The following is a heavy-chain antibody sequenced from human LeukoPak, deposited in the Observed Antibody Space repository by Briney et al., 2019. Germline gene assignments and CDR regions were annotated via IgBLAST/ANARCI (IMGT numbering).Heavy chain of an antibody. J-gene: IGHJ4*02. V-gene: IGHV4-61*02. Sequence: SETLSLTCTVSGGSISSGSYYWSWIRQPAGKGLEWIGRIYTSGSTNYNPSLKSRVTISVDTSKNQFSLKLSSVTAADTAVYYCARGNSMITFGGVIVNRYYFDYWGQGTLVTVSS. CDR1: GGSISSGSYY. D-gene: IGHD3-16*02. CDR2: IYTSGST. CDR3: ARGNSMITFGGVIVNRYYFDY.